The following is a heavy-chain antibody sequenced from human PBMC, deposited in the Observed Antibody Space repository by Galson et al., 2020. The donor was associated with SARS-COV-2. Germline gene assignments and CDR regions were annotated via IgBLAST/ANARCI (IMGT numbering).Heavy chain of an antibody. CDR2: IDWDDDK. J-gene: IGHJ4*02. CDR1: GFSLSTSGMC. V-gene: IGHV2-70*11. CDR3: ARKLAGTIAFDF. D-gene: IGHD6-13*01. Sequence: SGPTLVKPTQTLTLTCTFSGFSLSTSGMCVSWIRQPPGKALEWLARIDWDDDKNYSTSLKTRLTISKDTSKNQVVLTMTNMDPVDTATYYCARKLAGTIAFDFWGQGTLVTVSS.